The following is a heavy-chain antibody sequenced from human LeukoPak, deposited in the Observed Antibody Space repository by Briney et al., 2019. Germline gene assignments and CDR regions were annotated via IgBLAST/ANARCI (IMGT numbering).Heavy chain of an antibody. CDR2: ISSNGGST. CDR1: GFNFSNYA. CDR3: ARDGGDIVVVTASYYYMDV. D-gene: IGHD2-21*02. V-gene: IGHV3-64*01. J-gene: IGHJ6*03. Sequence: GGSLRLSCAASGFNFSNYAMHWVRQAPGKGLEYVSAISSNGGSTCYAHSVKGRFTISRDNSKNTLYLQMGSLRPEDMAVYYCARDGGDIVVVTASYYYMDVWGKGTTVTVSS.